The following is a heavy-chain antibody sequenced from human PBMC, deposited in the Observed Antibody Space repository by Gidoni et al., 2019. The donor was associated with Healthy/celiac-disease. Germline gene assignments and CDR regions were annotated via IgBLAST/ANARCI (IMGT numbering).Heavy chain of an antibody. V-gene: IGHV3-72*01. CDR3: VRGYRGFDQ. Sequence: EVQLVESGGGLVQPGGSLILSCAASGFTFSDHYMAWVRQGPGKGLEWVDRSRNKAKRYTTEYAASVKGRFTISRDESQKLLYLQMNSLKTEDTAVYYCVRGYRGFDQWGQGTLGTVSS. CDR1: GFTFSDHY. J-gene: IGHJ5*02. D-gene: IGHD1-26*01. CDR2: SRNKAKRYTT.